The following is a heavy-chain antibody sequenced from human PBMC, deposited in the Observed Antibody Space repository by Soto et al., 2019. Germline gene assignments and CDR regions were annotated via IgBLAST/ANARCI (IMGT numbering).Heavy chain of an antibody. CDR1: GYSFTKYA. Sequence: GASVKVSCKASGYSFTKYAMHWVRQAPGQRPEWMGWINTGKGNTEYSQKFQDRVIITRDTSASTVYMELSSLTSEDTAVYDCARNEDLWGQGTLVTVS. V-gene: IGHV1-3*04. J-gene: IGHJ4*02. CDR3: ARNEDL. CDR2: INTGKGNT.